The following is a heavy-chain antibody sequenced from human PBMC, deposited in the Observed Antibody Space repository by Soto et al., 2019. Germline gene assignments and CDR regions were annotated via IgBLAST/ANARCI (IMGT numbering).Heavy chain of an antibody. J-gene: IGHJ4*02. CDR2: ISGDNGDTNT. CDR1: GYIFTNYA. Sequence: QVQLVQSGAEVRKPGASVKVSCKASGYIFTNYAISWVRQAPGQGPEWMGWISGDNGDTNTHYSQKFQGRLTMTTDMSTTTAYMEVRSLTSDDTALYYCARDNDVWTGYFLDNWGQGTLVTVSS. V-gene: IGHV1-18*01. CDR3: ARDNDVWTGYFLDN. D-gene: IGHD3-3*01.